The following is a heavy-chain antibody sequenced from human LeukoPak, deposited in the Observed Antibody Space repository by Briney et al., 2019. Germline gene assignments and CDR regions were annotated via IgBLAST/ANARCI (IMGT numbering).Heavy chain of an antibody. CDR2: INLDGSNK. J-gene: IGHJ4*02. V-gene: IGHV3-7*01. D-gene: IGHD3-10*01. CDR1: GFAFSNYW. CDR3: AKERELLWYGELTDLDY. Sequence: GGSLRLSCAASGFAFSNYWMSWVRQTPGKGLEWVASINLDGSNKYYADSVKGRFTISRDNSKNTLYLQMNSLRAEDTAVYYCAKERELLWYGELTDLDYWGQGTLVTVSS.